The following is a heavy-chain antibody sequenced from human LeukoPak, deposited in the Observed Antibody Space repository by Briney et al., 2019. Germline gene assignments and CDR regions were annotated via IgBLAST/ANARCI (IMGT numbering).Heavy chain of an antibody. D-gene: IGHD6-13*01. CDR2: IYHSGST. V-gene: IGHV4-38-2*02. CDR3: ARGHSSSWYQPVVIFDY. J-gene: IGHJ4*02. CDR1: GYSISSGYY. Sequence: SETLSLTCTVSGYSISSGYYWGWIRQPPGKGLEWIGSIYHSGSTYYNPSLKSRVTISVDTSKNQFSLKLSSVTAADTAVYYCARGHSSSWYQPVVIFDYWGQGTLVTVSS.